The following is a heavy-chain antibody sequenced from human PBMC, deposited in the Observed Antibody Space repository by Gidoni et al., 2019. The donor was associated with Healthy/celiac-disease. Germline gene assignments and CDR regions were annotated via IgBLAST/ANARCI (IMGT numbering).Heavy chain of an antibody. V-gene: IGHV4-39*01. CDR1: GCSISSIHYY. Sequence: QLQLQESGPGLVKPSETLSLPCTVSGCSISSIHYYWGWIRQSPGKGLEWIGSIYYTGSSSYNPSLQSRVTISVDTSKNQFSLKLTFVTAADTAVYYCARHLYFYDSSGYFHFSDYWGQGTLVTVSS. J-gene: IGHJ4*02. CDR2: IYYTGSS. D-gene: IGHD3-22*01. CDR3: ARHLYFYDSSGYFHFSDY.